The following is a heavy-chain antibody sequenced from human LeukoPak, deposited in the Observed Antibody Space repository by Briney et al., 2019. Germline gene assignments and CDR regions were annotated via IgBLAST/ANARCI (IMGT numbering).Heavy chain of an antibody. CDR1: GFTFSDYY. Sequence: GGSLRLSCAASGFTFSDYYMSWIRQAPGKGLEWVSYISSSGSTIYYADSVKGRFTISRDNAKNSLYLQMNSLRAEDTAVYYCARDLSGTMVRGFFDYWGQRTLVTVSS. CDR3: ARDLSGTMVRGFFDY. V-gene: IGHV3-11*04. J-gene: IGHJ4*02. D-gene: IGHD3-10*01. CDR2: ISSSGSTI.